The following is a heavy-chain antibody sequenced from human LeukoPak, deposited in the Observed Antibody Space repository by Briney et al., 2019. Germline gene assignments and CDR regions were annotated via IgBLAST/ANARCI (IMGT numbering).Heavy chain of an antibody. V-gene: IGHV3-23*01. CDR2: VGGTTGNT. CDR1: GFTFDNHA. Sequence: GGSLRLSCAASGFTFDNHAMNWVRQAPGKELEWVSAVGGTTGNTYYADSVKGRFTIATDNSKTRLYLQMNSLRADDTAVYYCAKGPGAGGNTWYYFDCWGQGTLVTVSS. CDR3: AKGPGAGGNTWYYFDC. J-gene: IGHJ4*02. D-gene: IGHD6-13*01.